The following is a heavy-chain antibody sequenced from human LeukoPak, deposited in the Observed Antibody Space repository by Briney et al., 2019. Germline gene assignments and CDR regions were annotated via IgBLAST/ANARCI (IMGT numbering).Heavy chain of an antibody. V-gene: IGHV3-48*03. CDR2: ITTSGSLK. D-gene: IGHD3-10*01. CDR3: ARGDRMTMATLDY. Sequence: HSGGSLRLSCAASGFTFDDYVMHWVRQAPGRGLEWISYITTSGSLKYYADSVKGRFTISRDNAQDSLFLKMNRLRADDTALYYCARGDRMTMATLDYWGQGILVTVSS. CDR1: GFTFDDYV. J-gene: IGHJ4*02.